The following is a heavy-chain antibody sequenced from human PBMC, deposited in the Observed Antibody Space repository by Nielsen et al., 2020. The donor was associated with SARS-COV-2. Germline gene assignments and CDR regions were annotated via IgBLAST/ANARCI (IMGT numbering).Heavy chain of an antibody. CDR2: TYYRSKWYN. Sequence: SETLSLTCAISGDSVSSNSAAWNWIRQSPSRGLEWLGRTYYRSKWYNDYAVSVKSRITINPDTSKNQFSLQLNSVTPEDTAVYYCARDTTQQVVRWGYYYYGMDVWGQGTTVTVSS. J-gene: IGHJ6*02. D-gene: IGHD6-13*01. CDR1: GDSVSSNSAA. CDR3: ARDTTQQVVRWGYYYYGMDV. V-gene: IGHV6-1*01.